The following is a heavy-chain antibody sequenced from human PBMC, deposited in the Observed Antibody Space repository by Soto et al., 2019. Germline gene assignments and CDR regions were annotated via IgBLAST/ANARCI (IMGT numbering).Heavy chain of an antibody. J-gene: IGHJ6*02. D-gene: IGHD5-18*01. CDR3: ARRSGYSYGSYYYYGMDV. CDR1: GGSISSSSYY. V-gene: IGHV4-39*01. CDR2: IYYIGST. Sequence: SETLSLTCTVSGGSISSSSYYWGWIRQPPGKGQEWIGSIYYIGSTYYNPSLKSRVTISVDTSKNQFSLKLSSVTAADTAVYYCARRSGYSYGSYYYYGMDVWGQGTTVTVSS.